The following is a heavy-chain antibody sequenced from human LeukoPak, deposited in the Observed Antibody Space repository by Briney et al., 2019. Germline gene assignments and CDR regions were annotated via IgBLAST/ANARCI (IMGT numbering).Heavy chain of an antibody. J-gene: IGHJ6*03. CDR3: AREGGYSYGYGVDDYYYYYMDV. CDR2: IYTGGST. V-gene: IGHV4-61*02. Sequence: PSQTLSLTCTVSGGSISSGSYCWSWIRQPAGKGLEWIGRIYTGGSTDYIPSLKSRATISVDTSKNQFSLKLSSVTAADTAVYYCAREGGYSYGYGVDDYYYYYMDVWGKGTTVTVSS. D-gene: IGHD5-18*01. CDR1: GGSISSGSYC.